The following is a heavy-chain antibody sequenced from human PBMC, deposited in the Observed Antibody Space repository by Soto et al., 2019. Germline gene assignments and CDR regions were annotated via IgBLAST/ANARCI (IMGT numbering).Heavy chain of an antibody. CDR1: GFSLRTYG. CDR3: ARDVLTAVAGSVNWFDP. Sequence: GGSLRLSCAASGFSLRTYGMHWLRRAPGKGLEWVAFIWYDGTKKFYANSVKGRSTISKDNSNNILYLQMSGLRVEDTAVYYCARDVLTAVAGSVNWFDPWGQGTLVTVSS. V-gene: IGHV3-33*01. J-gene: IGHJ5*02. CDR2: IWYDGTKK. D-gene: IGHD6-19*01.